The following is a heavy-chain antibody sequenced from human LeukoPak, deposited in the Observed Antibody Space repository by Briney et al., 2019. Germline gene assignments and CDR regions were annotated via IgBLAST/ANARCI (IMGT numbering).Heavy chain of an antibody. Sequence: ASVKVSCKASGYTFTGYYMHWVRQAPGQGLEWMGWINPNSGGTNYAQKSQGRVTMTRDASISTAYMELSRLRSDDTAVYYCARDYCSSTSCYGVGRRSYYYYGMDVWGQGTTVTVSS. J-gene: IGHJ6*02. V-gene: IGHV1-2*02. D-gene: IGHD2-2*01. CDR1: GYTFTGYY. CDR3: ARDYCSSTSCYGVGRRSYYYYGMDV. CDR2: INPNSGGT.